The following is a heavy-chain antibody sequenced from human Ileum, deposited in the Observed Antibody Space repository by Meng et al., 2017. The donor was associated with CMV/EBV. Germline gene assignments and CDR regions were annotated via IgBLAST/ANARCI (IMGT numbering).Heavy chain of an antibody. CDR2: MYFSGIA. Sequence: HLQESGPGLVKPAETLSLTCTASGDPISSGRPSWASFRQPPGKRLEWIGSMYFSGIADYNPSLKSRVTISLHATQNQFSLRLTSVTAADSAVYFCARDLTNKWFYYWGQGALVTVSS. J-gene: IGHJ4*02. V-gene: IGHV4-39*07. CDR3: ARDLTNKWFYY. D-gene: IGHD1-26*01. CDR1: GDPISSGRPS.